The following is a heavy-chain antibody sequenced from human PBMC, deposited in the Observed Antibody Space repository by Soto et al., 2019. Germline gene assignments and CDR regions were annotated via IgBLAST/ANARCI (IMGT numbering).Heavy chain of an antibody. V-gene: IGHV1-2*02. D-gene: IGHD5-12*01. J-gene: IGHJ4*02. CDR3: GRGRSGQIVVFY. Sequence: ASVKVSCKASGYTFTGHYIHWVRQAPEQGPEWMGEIGPESGATRYAQKFQGRVTMTRDMSITTVYMELNNLSPDDTAVYYCGRGRSGQIVVFYWGQGTPVTVAS. CDR1: GYTFTGHY. CDR2: IGPESGAT.